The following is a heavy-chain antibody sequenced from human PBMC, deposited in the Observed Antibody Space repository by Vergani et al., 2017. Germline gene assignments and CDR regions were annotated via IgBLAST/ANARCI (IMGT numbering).Heavy chain of an antibody. D-gene: IGHD3-16*01. V-gene: IGHV5-51*01. Sequence: EVPLVQSGAAVKKPGESLKISCTGSGYSFATYWIGWVRQMPGKGLEWMGIIYPGDSDTRYSPSFQGQVTISADKSISTAYLQWSSLKASDTAMYYCAKLMGAVNYYYYYMDVWGRGTTVTVSS. CDR3: AKLMGAVNYYYYYMDV. J-gene: IGHJ6*03. CDR1: GYSFATYW. CDR2: IYPGDSDT.